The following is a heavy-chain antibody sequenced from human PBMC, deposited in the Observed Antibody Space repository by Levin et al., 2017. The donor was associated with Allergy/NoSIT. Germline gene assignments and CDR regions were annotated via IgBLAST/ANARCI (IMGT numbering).Heavy chain of an antibody. CDR1: GGSITGYF. D-gene: IGHD6-13*01. Sequence: SCTVSGGSITGYFWAWIRQPAGKGLEWIGRIYTTGSTNYNPSLKSRITMSVDTSKNQFSLKLSSVTAADTAVYYCARYIATPGTTYWFFDLWGRGTLVTVSS. V-gene: IGHV4-4*07. J-gene: IGHJ2*01. CDR2: IYTTGST. CDR3: ARYIATPGTTYWFFDL.